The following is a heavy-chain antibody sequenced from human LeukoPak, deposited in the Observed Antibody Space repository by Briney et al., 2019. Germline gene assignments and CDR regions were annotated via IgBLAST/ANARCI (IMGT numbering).Heavy chain of an antibody. V-gene: IGHV1-46*01. D-gene: IGHD1-26*01. J-gene: IGHJ4*02. CDR1: GYTFTSYY. CDR3: AATQSGSWDYFDY. CDR2: INPSGGST. Sequence: ASVKVSCKASGYTFTSYYMHWVRQAPGQGLEWMGIINPSGGSTSYAQKFQERVTITRDMSTSTAYIELSSLRSEDTAVYYCAATQSGSWDYFDYWGQGTLVTVSS.